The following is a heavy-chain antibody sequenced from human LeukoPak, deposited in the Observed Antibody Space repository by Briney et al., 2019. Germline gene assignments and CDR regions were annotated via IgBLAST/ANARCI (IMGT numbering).Heavy chain of an antibody. V-gene: IGHV4-59*08. CDR2: ISDIGTI. D-gene: IGHD2/OR15-2a*01. CDR1: GGSISSCN. J-gene: IGHJ4*02. CDR3: VGHHPRNTVDF. Sequence: SETLSLTCTVSGGSISSCNWGWIRQPPGKGLEWIAYISDIGTINYNPSLKSRVTISLDTSKNQFSLKLSSLTAADTAVYYCVGHHPRNTVDFWGQGTLVTVSS.